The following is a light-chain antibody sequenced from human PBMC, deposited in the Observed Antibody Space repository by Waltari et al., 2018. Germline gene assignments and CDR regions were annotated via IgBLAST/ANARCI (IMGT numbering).Light chain of an antibody. CDR1: ILPNQY. J-gene: IGLJ3*02. CDR3: QSADSITTFEV. V-gene: IGLV3-25*03. Sequence: SFALTQPPSVSVSPGPTASVTCSGQILPNQYPYWYQQKAGQAPVLVIFKDTGSPSGIPERFSGSSSGTVVTLTITGVRTEDEADYYCQSADSITTFEVFGGGTKLTVL. CDR2: KDT.